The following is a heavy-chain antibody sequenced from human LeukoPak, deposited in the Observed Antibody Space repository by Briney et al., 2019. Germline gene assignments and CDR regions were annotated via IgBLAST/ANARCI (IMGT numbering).Heavy chain of an antibody. CDR2: INPSGGAT. V-gene: IGHV1-46*01. D-gene: IGHD3-22*01. J-gene: IGHJ4*01. CDR1: GYTFTNYY. Sequence: ASVKVSCKASGYTFTNYYMHWVRQAPGQGLEWMGIINPSGGATSYAQKFQGRVTMTRDTSTNTVYMELSSLRSEDTAVYYCARGGYYYDTSGYYHDYWGQEPWSPSPQ. CDR3: ARGGYYYDTSGYYHDY.